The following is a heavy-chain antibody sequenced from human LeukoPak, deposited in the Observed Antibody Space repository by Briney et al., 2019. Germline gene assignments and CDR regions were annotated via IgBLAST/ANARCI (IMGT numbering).Heavy chain of an antibody. Sequence: PSETLSLTCTVSGGSISSGSYYWSWIRQPAGKGLEWIGRIYTSGSTNYNPSLKSRVTISVDTSKNQFSLKLSSVTAADTAVYYXXXXSIHYGDYEYYFDYWGQGTLVTVSS. CDR3: XXXSIHYGDYEYYFDY. CDR2: IYTSGST. D-gene: IGHD4-17*01. CDR1: GGSISSGSYY. J-gene: IGHJ4*02. V-gene: IGHV4-61*02.